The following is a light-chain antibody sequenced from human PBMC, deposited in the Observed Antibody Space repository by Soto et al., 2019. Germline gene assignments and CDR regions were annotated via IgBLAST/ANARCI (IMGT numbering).Light chain of an antibody. J-gene: IGKJ5*01. V-gene: IGKV3-15*01. CDR2: RAS. CDR1: QSVSDN. Sequence: EFLMTQSPDTLYVSPGERVTLSCRASQSVSDNLAWYQQKPGQGPRLLVYRASTRTLGIPARFSGSESGTEFTLTISSLQSEDFAVYYCQQYNSWPITFGQGTRLEI. CDR3: QQYNSWPIT.